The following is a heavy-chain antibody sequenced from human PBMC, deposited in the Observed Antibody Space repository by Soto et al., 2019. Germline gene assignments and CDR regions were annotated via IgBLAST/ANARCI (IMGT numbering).Heavy chain of an antibody. CDR3: ASREEARPF. CDR2: IHRSRGT. D-gene: IGHD6-6*01. CDR1: GGSINTDSW. J-gene: IGHJ4*01. Sequence: SETLSLTCAVSGGSINTDSWLTWVRQPPGKGLGWIGEIHRSRGTNYNSSLKSRVAISIDRSTNHSSLRLYSVTAADTAVYYCASREEARPFWGQGTLVTVSS. V-gene: IGHV4-4*02.